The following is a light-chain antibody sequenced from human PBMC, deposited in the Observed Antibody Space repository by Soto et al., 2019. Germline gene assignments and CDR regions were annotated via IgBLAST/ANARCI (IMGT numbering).Light chain of an antibody. J-gene: IGLJ3*02. V-gene: IGLV2-23*02. CDR1: SSDVGSYNL. Sequence: QSALTQPASVSGSPGQSITISCTGTSSDVGSYNLVSWYQQHPGKAPKLMISEVTKRPSGISARFSGSKSGNTASLTISGLRAEDESDYYCCSYAGSSTWVFGGGTKLTVL. CDR3: CSYAGSSTWV. CDR2: EVT.